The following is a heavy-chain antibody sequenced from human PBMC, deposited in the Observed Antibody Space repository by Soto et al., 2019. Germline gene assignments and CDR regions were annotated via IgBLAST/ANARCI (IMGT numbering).Heavy chain of an antibody. V-gene: IGHV3-33*01. D-gene: IGHD4-17*01. CDR2: IWYDGSNK. CDR1: GFTFSSYG. J-gene: IGHJ6*02. CDR3: ARGFHDYGDYDSSLYYYYGMDV. Sequence: QVQLVESGGCVVQPGRSLRLSCAASGFTFSSYGMHWVRQAPGKGLEWVAVIWYDGSNKYYADSVKGRFTISRDNSKNTLYLQMNSLRAEDTAVYYCARGFHDYGDYDSSLYYYYGMDVWGQGTTVTVAS.